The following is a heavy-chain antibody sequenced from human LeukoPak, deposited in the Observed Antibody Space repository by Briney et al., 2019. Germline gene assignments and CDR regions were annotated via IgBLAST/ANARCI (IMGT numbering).Heavy chain of an antibody. Sequence: ASVKVSCKASGYTFTGYYMHWVRQAPGQGLEWMGWINPNSGGTNYAQKFQGRVTMTRDTSISTAYMELSRLRSDDTAVYYCARDRACSSSWWKNWFDPWGQGTLVTVSS. J-gene: IGHJ5*02. D-gene: IGHD6-13*01. CDR1: GYTFTGYY. CDR2: INPNSGGT. CDR3: ARDRACSSSWWKNWFDP. V-gene: IGHV1-2*02.